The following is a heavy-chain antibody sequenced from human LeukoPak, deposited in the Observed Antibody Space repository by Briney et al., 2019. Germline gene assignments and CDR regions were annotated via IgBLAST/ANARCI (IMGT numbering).Heavy chain of an antibody. CDR3: ALGMGY. Sequence: GASVKVSCKASGGTFSRYLINWVRQAPGQGLEWMGGIFPIVGTADYAQKFQGRVTMTTDISTSTAYMELRSLRSDDTAVYYCALGMGYWGQGTLVTVSS. CDR1: GGTFSRYL. J-gene: IGHJ4*02. CDR2: IFPIVGTA. D-gene: IGHD6-13*01. V-gene: IGHV1-69*05.